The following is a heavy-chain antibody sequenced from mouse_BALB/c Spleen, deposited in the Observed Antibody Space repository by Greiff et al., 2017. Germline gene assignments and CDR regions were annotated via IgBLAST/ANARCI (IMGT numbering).Heavy chain of an antibody. CDR2: ISYSGST. D-gene: IGHD1-2*01. CDR3: ARPITTARDWYFDV. J-gene: IGHJ1*01. CDR1: GYSITSDYA. V-gene: IGHV3-2*02. Sequence: VQLQQSGPGLVKPSQSLSLTCTVTGYSITSDYAWNWIRQFPGNKLEWMGYISYSGSTSYNPSLKSRISITRDTSKNQFFLQLNSVTTEDTATYYCARPITTARDWYFDVWGAGTTVTVSS.